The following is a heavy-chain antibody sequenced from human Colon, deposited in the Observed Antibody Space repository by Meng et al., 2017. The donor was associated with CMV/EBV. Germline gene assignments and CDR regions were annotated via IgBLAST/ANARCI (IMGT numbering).Heavy chain of an antibody. CDR1: GYSFTTYS. CDR2: VSPYNGNS. J-gene: IGHJ4*02. Sequence: ASVKVSCKTSGYSFTTYSIAWVRQTPGQGLEWMGWVSPYNGNSTFAQKFQGRLTVTSDTSTKTAYMELRSLRSDDTALYYCAKTGRSDTSLASWGQGTVVTVSS. V-gene: IGHV1-18*04. D-gene: IGHD1-1*01. CDR3: AKTGRSDTSLAS.